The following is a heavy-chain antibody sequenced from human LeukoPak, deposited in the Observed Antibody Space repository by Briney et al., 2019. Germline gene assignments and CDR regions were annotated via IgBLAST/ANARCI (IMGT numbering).Heavy chain of an antibody. V-gene: IGHV1-69*04. CDR3: ARDLDSSGYYGDDSLVD. CDR2: IIPILGIA. D-gene: IGHD3-22*01. J-gene: IGHJ4*02. Sequence: ASVKVSCKASGYTFTGYYMHWVRQAPGQGLEWMGRIIPILGIANYAQKFQGRVTITADKSTSTAYMELSSLRSEDTAVYYCARDLDSSGYYGDDSLVDWGQGTLVTVSS. CDR1: GYTFTGYY.